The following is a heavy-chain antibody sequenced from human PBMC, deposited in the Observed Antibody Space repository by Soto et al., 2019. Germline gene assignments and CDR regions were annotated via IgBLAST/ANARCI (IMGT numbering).Heavy chain of an antibody. V-gene: IGHV1-2*02. CDR1: GYTFTAYY. D-gene: IGHD3-10*01. CDR3: ARNMDYYYGPGSGNGHGF. J-gene: IGHJ6*02. Sequence: QVQLVQSGAEVKEPGDSVRVSCEASGYTFTAYYIHWVRQAPGQGLEWMGWINTKFGDTTYAQDFQGRVSMTRDTSISTVYLALSRLTSDDTAIYYCARNMDYYYGPGSGNGHGFWGQGTTVTVFS. CDR2: INTKFGDT.